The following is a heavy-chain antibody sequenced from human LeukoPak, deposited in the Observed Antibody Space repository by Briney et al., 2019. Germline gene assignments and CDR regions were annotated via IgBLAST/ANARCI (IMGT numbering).Heavy chain of an antibody. J-gene: IGHJ4*02. Sequence: PSETLSLTCTVSGGSISSGGYYWSWIRQHPGKGLEWIGYICYSGSTYYNPSLKSRVTISVDTSKNQFSLKLSSVTAADTAVYYCAREVRSSGGEYDYWGQGTLVTVSS. V-gene: IGHV4-31*03. D-gene: IGHD2-15*01. CDR3: AREVRSSGGEYDY. CDR2: ICYSGST. CDR1: GGSISSGGYY.